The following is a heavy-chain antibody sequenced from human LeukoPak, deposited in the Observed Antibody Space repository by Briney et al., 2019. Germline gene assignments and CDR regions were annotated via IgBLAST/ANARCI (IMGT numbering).Heavy chain of an antibody. CDR3: AEFYDILTGYFDY. J-gene: IGHJ4*02. Sequence: GGSLRLPCVASGFTFSSYAMSWVRQSPGKGLEWVSGISGGSGNTEYADSVKGRFTISRDNSKSTLYLQMNSLRAEDTAVYYCAEFYDILTGYFDYWGQGTLVTVSS. CDR2: ISGGSGNT. CDR1: GFTFSSYA. D-gene: IGHD3-9*01. V-gene: IGHV3-23*01.